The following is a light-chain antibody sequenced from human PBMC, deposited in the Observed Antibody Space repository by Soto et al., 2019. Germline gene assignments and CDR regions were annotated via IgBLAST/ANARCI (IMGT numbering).Light chain of an antibody. Sequence: EIVLTQSPGTLSLSPGERATLSCRASQSVSSSSLAWYQQKPGQAPRLLIHGASTRASGIPDRFTGSGSGTDFTLTIRRLEPEDFAVYYCQQYGGSPMYTFGQGTKLEI. CDR1: QSVSSSS. J-gene: IGKJ2*01. CDR2: GAS. CDR3: QQYGGSPMYT. V-gene: IGKV3-20*01.